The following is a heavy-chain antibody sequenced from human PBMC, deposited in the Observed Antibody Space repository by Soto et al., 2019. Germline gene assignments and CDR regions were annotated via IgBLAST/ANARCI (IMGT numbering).Heavy chain of an antibody. J-gene: IGHJ6*02. CDR3: SGCSGGACHKNYGMDV. V-gene: IGHV3-21*06. Sequence: EVHLVESGGGLVKPGGSLRLSCAVSGFTFSSCTMNWVRQAPGKGLEWVSSISPSSGHIYYADSVKGRFTISRDNAKNSLFLQMNSLRGEDTAVYYCSGCSGGACHKNYGMDVWGQATTVTVSS. D-gene: IGHD2-15*01. CDR2: ISPSSGHI. CDR1: GFTFSSCT.